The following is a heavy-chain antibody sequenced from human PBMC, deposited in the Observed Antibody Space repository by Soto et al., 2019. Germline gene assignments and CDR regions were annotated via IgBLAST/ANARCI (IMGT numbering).Heavy chain of an antibody. CDR2: IHHSGST. D-gene: IGHD3-10*01. J-gene: IGHJ4*02. Sequence: QVQLQQWGAGLLKPSETLSLTCDVYGGSFSAYYWSWIRQPPGKGLEWIGEIHHSGSTNYNPSLSRRVLISVDPSKTQFSLKLSSVTAADTAVYYCARSGHLFDYWGQGTLVTVSS. V-gene: IGHV4-34*01. CDR1: GGSFSAYY. CDR3: ARSGHLFDY.